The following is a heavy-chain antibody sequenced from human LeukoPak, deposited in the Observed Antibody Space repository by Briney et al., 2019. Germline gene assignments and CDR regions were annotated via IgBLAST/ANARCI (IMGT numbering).Heavy chain of an antibody. D-gene: IGHD6-6*01. J-gene: IGHJ4*02. V-gene: IGHV4-4*02. CDR1: GGSISSSNW. CDR2: IYHSGST. CDR3: ARGFYGYSSSSGFDY. Sequence: SETLSLTCAVSGGSISSSNWWSWVRQPPGKGLEWIGEIYHSGSTNYNPSLKSRVTISVDKSKNQFSLKLSSVTAADTAVYYCARGFYGYSSSSGFDYWGQGTLVTVSS.